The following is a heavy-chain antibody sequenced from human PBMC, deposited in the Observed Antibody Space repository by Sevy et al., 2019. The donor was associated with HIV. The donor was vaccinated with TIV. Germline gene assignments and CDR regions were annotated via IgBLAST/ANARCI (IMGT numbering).Heavy chain of an antibody. CDR3: ARVWVSDYVRQREIYYYGMDV. Sequence: GGSLRLSCAASRFTFSDYYMSWIRQAPGKGLEWVSYISSSSSYTNYAHSVKGRFTISRDNAKNSLYLQMNSLRAEDTAVYYCARVWVSDYVRQREIYYYGMDVWGQGTTVTVSS. CDR2: ISSSSSYT. D-gene: IGHD3-16*01. J-gene: IGHJ6*02. V-gene: IGHV3-11*06. CDR1: RFTFSDYY.